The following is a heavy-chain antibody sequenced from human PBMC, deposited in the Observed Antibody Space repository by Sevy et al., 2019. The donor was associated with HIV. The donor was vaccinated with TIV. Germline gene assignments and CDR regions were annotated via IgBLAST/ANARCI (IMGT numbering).Heavy chain of an antibody. CDR3: ASDRETTGEFRWYFDL. D-gene: IGHD3-16*01. CDR1: GGTFSSYA. Sequence: ASVKVSCKASGGTFSSYAISWVRQAPGQGLEWMGGIIPIFGTANYAQKFQGRVTITADKSTSTAYMELSSLRSEDTAVYYCASDRETTGEFRWYFDLWGRGTLVTVSS. J-gene: IGHJ2*01. V-gene: IGHV1-69*06. CDR2: IIPIFGTA.